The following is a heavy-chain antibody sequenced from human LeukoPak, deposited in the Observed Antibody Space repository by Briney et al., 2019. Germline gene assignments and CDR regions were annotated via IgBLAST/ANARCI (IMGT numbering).Heavy chain of an antibody. CDR3: ARSRRGYYVVV. CDR1: GYTFSNFD. V-gene: IGHV1-8*02. J-gene: IGHJ6*03. CDR2: MNPGSGDT. Sequence: GPSVKASSKASGYTFSNFDVNWVRQAPGQGLEWMAWMNPGSGDTGYEGKFQARLTMSRNTSITTASMELSSLTSEDTAVYYCARSRRGYYVVVWDKGTTVIVSS.